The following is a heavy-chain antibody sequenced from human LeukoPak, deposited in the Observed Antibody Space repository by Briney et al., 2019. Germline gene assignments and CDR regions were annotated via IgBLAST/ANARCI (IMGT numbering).Heavy chain of an antibody. Sequence: SETLSLTCAVYGGSFSGYYWSWIRQPPGKGLEWIGEINHSGSTNYNPSLKSRVTISVDTSKNQFSLKLSSVTAADTAVYYCARHPCSSSWGLDYWGQGTLVTVSS. CDR2: INHSGST. V-gene: IGHV4-34*01. CDR3: ARHPCSSSWGLDY. J-gene: IGHJ4*02. CDR1: GGSFSGYY. D-gene: IGHD6-6*01.